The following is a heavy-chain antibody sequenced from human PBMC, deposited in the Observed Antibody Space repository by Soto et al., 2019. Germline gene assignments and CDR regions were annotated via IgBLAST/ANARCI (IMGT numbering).Heavy chain of an antibody. CDR3: ARDYYYDSSGYPYYYYGMDV. Sequence: SETLSLTCTVSGGSISRYYWSWIRQPPGKGLEWIGYMYNTGSTVYNPSFKSRVTISVDTSKNQFSLKLSSVTAADTAVYYCARDYYYDSSGYPYYYYGMDVWGQGTTVTVSS. D-gene: IGHD3-22*01. V-gene: IGHV4-4*08. CDR1: GGSISRYY. CDR2: MYNTGST. J-gene: IGHJ6*02.